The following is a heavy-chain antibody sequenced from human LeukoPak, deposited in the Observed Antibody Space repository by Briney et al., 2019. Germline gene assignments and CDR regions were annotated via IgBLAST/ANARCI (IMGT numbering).Heavy chain of an antibody. CDR3: ARDPDGYNPYYYYGMDV. J-gene: IGHJ6*02. CDR1: GDSVSSNSAA. Sequence: SQTLSLTCVISGDSVSSNSAAWNWIRQSPSRGLEWLGRTYYRSKWYNDYAVSVKSRITINPDTSKNQFSLQLNSVTPEDTAVYYCARDPDGYNPYYYYGMDVWGQGTTVTVSS. D-gene: IGHD5-24*01. CDR2: TYYRSKWYN. V-gene: IGHV6-1*01.